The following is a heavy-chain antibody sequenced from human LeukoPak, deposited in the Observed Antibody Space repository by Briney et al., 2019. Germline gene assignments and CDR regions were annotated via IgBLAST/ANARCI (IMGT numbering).Heavy chain of an antibody. CDR2: ISYDGSNK. Sequence: PGGSLRLSCAASGFTFSSYGMHWVRQAPGKGLEWVAVISYDGSNKYYADSVKGRFTISRDNSKNTPYLQMNSLRAEDTAVYYCAKDGSGSYAFDIWGQGTMVTDSS. V-gene: IGHV3-30*18. CDR3: AKDGSGSYAFDI. CDR1: GFTFSSYG. D-gene: IGHD1-26*01. J-gene: IGHJ3*02.